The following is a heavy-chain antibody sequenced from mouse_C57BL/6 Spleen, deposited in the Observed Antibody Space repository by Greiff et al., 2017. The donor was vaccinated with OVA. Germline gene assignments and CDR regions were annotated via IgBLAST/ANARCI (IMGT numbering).Heavy chain of an antibody. V-gene: IGHV3-6*01. Sequence: EVKLEESGPGLVKPSQSLSLTCSVTGYSITSGYYWNWIRQFPGNKLEWMGYISYDGSNNYNPSLKNRISITRDTSKNQFFLKLNSVTTEDTATYYCAREHYGSTHFDYWGQGTTRTVSS. CDR3: AREHYGSTHFDY. D-gene: IGHD1-1*01. CDR1: GYSITSGYY. CDR2: ISYDGSN. J-gene: IGHJ2*01.